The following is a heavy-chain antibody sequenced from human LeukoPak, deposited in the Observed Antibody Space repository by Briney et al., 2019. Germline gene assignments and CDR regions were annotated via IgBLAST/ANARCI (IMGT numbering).Heavy chain of an antibody. Sequence: ASVKVSCKASGYTFTSYGISWLRQAPGQGLEWMGWISAYNGNTNYAQKLQGRVTMTTDTSTSTAYMELRSLRSDDTAVYYCARNYDFWSGYYGKNWFDPWGQGTLVTVSS. D-gene: IGHD3-3*01. CDR1: GYTFTSYG. CDR3: ARNYDFWSGYYGKNWFDP. CDR2: ISAYNGNT. J-gene: IGHJ5*02. V-gene: IGHV1-18*01.